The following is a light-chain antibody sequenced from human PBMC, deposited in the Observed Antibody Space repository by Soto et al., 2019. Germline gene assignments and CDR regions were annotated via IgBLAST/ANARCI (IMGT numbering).Light chain of an antibody. CDR1: SGSIASNY. CDR2: QDN. CDR3: QSYDSNTLI. J-gene: IGLJ2*01. Sequence: NFMLTQPHSVSESPGKTVTISCTRSSGSIASNYVQWYQQRPGSSPTIVMYQDNQRPSGVPDRFSGSIDSSSNSASLTISGLKTEDEADYYCQSYDSNTLIFGGGTKVTVL. V-gene: IGLV6-57*01.